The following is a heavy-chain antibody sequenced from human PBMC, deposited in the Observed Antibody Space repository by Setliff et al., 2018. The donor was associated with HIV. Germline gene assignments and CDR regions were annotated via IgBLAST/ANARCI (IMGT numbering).Heavy chain of an antibody. CDR1: GFTFSDYY. CDR2: ISSSGSTI. J-gene: IGHJ6*02. D-gene: IGHD6-13*01. Sequence: PGGSLRLSCAASGFTFSDYYMSWNRQAPGKGLEWVSYISSSGSTIYYADSVKGRFTISRDNAKNSLYLQMNSLRAEDTAVYYCAREYSSSWTSYYYYGMDVWGQGTTVTVSS. CDR3: AREYSSSWTSYYYYGMDV. V-gene: IGHV3-11*04.